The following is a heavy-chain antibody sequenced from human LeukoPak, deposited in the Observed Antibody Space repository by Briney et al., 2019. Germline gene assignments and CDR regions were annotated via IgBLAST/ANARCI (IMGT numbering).Heavy chain of an antibody. Sequence: ASVKVSCKVSGYTLTQLTMHWVRQAPGEGPEWMGGLDPQDGETIYAEKFQGRVTMTEDTSTDTVYMDLSSLTSKDTAVYYCATLTDGGLFEHWGQGTLVTVSS. CDR1: GYTLTQLT. V-gene: IGHV1-24*01. CDR3: ATLTDGGLFEH. D-gene: IGHD3-9*01. CDR2: LDPQDGET. J-gene: IGHJ4*02.